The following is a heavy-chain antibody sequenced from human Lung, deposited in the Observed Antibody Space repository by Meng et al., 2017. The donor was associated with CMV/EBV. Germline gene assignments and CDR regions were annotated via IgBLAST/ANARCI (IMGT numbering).Heavy chain of an antibody. CDR2: IHYTGST. D-gene: IGHD6-19*01. CDR1: LGSISSGSYY. Sequence: SETLSLTCTLSLGSISSGSYYWGWLRQPPGKGLEWIGSIHYTGSTNYNPSLKTRVSISEDTSKNEFSLTLTSVTAADTAVYYCARTQWHVGYFDNWGQGPLVTVSS. J-gene: IGHJ4*02. CDR3: ARTQWHVGYFDN. V-gene: IGHV4-39*07.